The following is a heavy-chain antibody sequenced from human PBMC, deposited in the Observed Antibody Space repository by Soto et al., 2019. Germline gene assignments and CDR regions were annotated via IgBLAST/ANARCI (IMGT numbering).Heavy chain of an antibody. CDR2: MSYDGSTK. V-gene: IGHV3-30*18. D-gene: IGHD6-6*01. J-gene: IGHJ6*02. CDR3: AKIKLEYRTGWRVQYYSMVV. CDR1: GFSFSHYG. Sequence: PGGSLRLSCVASGFSFSHYGMHWVRQAPGKGLEWVAVMSYDGSTKYYADSVRGRFTISRDNSKNTLYLQMNSMRAEDTALYYCAKIKLEYRTGWRVQYYSMVVWDPGTRVTAFS.